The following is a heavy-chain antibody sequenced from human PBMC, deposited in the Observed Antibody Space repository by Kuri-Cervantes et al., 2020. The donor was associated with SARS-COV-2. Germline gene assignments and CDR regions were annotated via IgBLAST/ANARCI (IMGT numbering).Heavy chain of an antibody. CDR3: AWGVLTSKDFDY. Sequence: SVKVSCKASGGTFSSYAISWVRQAPGQGLEWMGGIIPIFGTANYAQKFQGRVTITTDESTSTAYIELSSLRSEDTAVYYCAWGVLTSKDFDYWGQGTLVTVSS. CDR1: GGTFSSYA. D-gene: IGHD3-10*01. J-gene: IGHJ4*02. CDR2: IIPIFGTA. V-gene: IGHV1-69*05.